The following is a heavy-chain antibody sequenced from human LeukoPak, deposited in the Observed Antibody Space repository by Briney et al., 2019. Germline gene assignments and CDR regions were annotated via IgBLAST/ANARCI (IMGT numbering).Heavy chain of an antibody. Sequence: SETLSLTCSVSGGSISSYYWSWIRQSAGKGLEWIGRIYTSESTSYNPSLKGRVTMSVDTSKNQFSLKLSSVTAADTAVYYCARGGSGYALNWFDPWGQGTLVTVSS. J-gene: IGHJ5*02. CDR2: IYTSEST. V-gene: IGHV4-4*07. CDR1: GGSISSYY. CDR3: ARGGSGYALNWFDP. D-gene: IGHD5-12*01.